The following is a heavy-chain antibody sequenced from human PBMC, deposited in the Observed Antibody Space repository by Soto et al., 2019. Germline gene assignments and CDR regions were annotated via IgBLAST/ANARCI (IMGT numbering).Heavy chain of an antibody. D-gene: IGHD6-19*01. J-gene: IGHJ2*01. CDR2: ISAYNGNT. CDR1: GYTFTSYG. CDR3: ARDIAGAGTDWYFDL. Sequence: QVQLVQSGAEVKKPGASVKVSCKASGYTFTSYGISWVRQAPGQGLEWMGWISAYNGNTNYAQKLQGRVTMTTDTSTSTADMELRSLRSDDTAVYYCARDIAGAGTDWYFDLWGRGTLVTVSS. V-gene: IGHV1-18*01.